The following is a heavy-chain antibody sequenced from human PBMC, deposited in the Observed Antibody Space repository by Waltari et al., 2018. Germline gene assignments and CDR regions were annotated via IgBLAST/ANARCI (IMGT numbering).Heavy chain of an antibody. CDR3: AREWGGSSFVTNDY. Sequence: EVQLVESGGGLVQPGGSLRLSCAASGFTFSSYWMSWVRQAPGKGLEWVANIKQDGSEKYYVDSVKGRFTISRDNAKNSLYLQMNSLRAEDTAVYYCAREWGGSSFVTNDYWGQGTLVTVSS. J-gene: IGHJ4*02. D-gene: IGHD6-13*01. CDR1: GFTFSSYW. V-gene: IGHV3-7*01. CDR2: IKQDGSEK.